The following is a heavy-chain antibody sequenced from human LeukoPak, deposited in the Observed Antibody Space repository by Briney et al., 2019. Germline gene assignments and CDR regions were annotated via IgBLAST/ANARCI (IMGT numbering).Heavy chain of an antibody. J-gene: IGHJ4*02. CDR1: GGSISSSIYY. Sequence: SETLSLTCTVSGGSISSSIYYWGWIRQPPGKGLERIGSIYYSGSTYYNPSLKSRVTISVDTSKNQFSLKLSSVTAADTAVYYCARLRSSSSWYGPFDYWGQGTLVTVSS. V-gene: IGHV4-39*01. CDR2: IYYSGST. CDR3: ARLRSSSSWYGPFDY. D-gene: IGHD6-13*01.